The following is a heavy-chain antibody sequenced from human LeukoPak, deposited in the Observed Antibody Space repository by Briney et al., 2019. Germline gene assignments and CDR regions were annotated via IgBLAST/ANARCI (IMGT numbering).Heavy chain of an antibody. J-gene: IGHJ6*02. Sequence: ASVKVSCKASGYTFISHYMHWVRQAPGQGLEWMGIINPSGGSTNYAQKFQGRVTMTRDTSTSTVYMELSNLRSEDTAVYYCARAWFGESFLDHYGMDVWGQGTTVTVSS. V-gene: IGHV1-46*01. D-gene: IGHD3-10*01. CDR3: ARAWFGESFLDHYGMDV. CDR1: GYTFISHY. CDR2: INPSGGST.